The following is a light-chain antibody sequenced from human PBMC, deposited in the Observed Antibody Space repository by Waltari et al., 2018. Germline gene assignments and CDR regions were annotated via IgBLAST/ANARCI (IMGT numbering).Light chain of an antibody. J-gene: IGLJ2*01. CDR1: KNDIGTYNF. V-gene: IGLV2-23*01. CDR3: CSYAGGRRVI. CDR2: EAT. Sequence: QSALTQPASLSGSPGQSITISCAGTKNDIGTYNFVAWFQQFPGQAPKLIVSEATKRPSGVSYRFSGSKSGNTASLTISGLQAEDEADYYCCSYAGGRRVIFGGGTKLTVL.